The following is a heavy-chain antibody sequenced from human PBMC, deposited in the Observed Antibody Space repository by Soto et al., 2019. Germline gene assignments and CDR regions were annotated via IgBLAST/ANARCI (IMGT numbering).Heavy chain of an antibody. CDR1: GFSVSTYY. Sequence: EVQLVESGGGLVQPGGSLSLSCAASGFSVSTYYMNWVRQAPGKGLEWVSITYGGGTTYYADSVKGRFTISKDNSKNMLFLQMHSLEAADTAVYYCARDWGYAFDYWGQGTLVTVSS. CDR2: TYGGGTT. J-gene: IGHJ4*02. CDR3: ARDWGYAFDY. D-gene: IGHD5-12*01. V-gene: IGHV3-66*01.